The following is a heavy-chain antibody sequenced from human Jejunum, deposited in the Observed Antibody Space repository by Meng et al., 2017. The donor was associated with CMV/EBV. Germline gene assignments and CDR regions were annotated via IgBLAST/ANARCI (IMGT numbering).Heavy chain of an antibody. CDR1: GFTFITYA. V-gene: IGHV3-23*01. J-gene: IGHJ4*02. Sequence: GFTFITYAMTWVRQAPGKGLEWVSAISGSGGSIYYAESVKGRFTISRDNSKNTLYLQMNNLRAEDTALYYCAKTQHFHFWSGSDSWGQGTRVTVSS. CDR3: AKTQHFHFWSGSDS. CDR2: ISGSGGSI. D-gene: IGHD3-3*02.